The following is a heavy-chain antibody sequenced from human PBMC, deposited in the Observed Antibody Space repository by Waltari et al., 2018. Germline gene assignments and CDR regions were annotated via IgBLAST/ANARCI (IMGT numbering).Heavy chain of an antibody. V-gene: IGHV3-74*01. CDR3: ATAGGGLDY. CDR1: GFTFSSYW. Sequence: EVQLVESGGGLVQPGGSLRLSCAASGFTFSSYWMYWVRQAPGKGLVWGSRINSVGITTSYADSVKGRVTISRDNAKNTLFLQMNSLRAEDTAVYYCATAGGGLDYWGQGTLVTVSS. D-gene: IGHD3-10*01. CDR2: INSVGITT. J-gene: IGHJ4*02.